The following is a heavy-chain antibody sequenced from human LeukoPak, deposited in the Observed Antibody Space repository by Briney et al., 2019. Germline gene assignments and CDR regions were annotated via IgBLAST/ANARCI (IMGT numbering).Heavy chain of an antibody. J-gene: IGHJ4*02. CDR3: ARAEDKDGYNSFDY. Sequence: GGSLRLSCAASGFTFSSYSMNWVRQAPGKGLEWVSSISSSSSYIYYADSVKGRFTISRDNAKNSLYLQMNSLRAEDTAVYYCARAEDKDGYNSFDYWGQGTLVTVSS. CDR2: ISSSSSYI. V-gene: IGHV3-21*01. CDR1: GFTFSSYS. D-gene: IGHD5-24*01.